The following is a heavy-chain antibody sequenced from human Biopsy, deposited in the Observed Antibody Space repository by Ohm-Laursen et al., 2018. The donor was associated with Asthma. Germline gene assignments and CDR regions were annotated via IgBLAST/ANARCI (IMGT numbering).Heavy chain of an antibody. Sequence: LSLTCAASGFAVSRDYMFWVRQAPGKGLEWVSVIYSGGTSHTADSVRGRFTISRDYSKNTLYLQMHSLRAEDTAVYYCARGDSSNWSHYYFGYWGQGTLVTVSS. D-gene: IGHD3-22*01. V-gene: IGHV3-53*01. J-gene: IGHJ4*02. CDR1: GFAVSRDY. CDR3: ARGDSSNWSHYYFGY. CDR2: IYSGGTS.